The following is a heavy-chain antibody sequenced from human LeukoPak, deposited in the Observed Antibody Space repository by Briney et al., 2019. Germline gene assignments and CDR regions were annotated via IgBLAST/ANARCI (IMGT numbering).Heavy chain of an antibody. V-gene: IGHV3-23*01. Sequence: GGSLRLSCAASGFTFSNAWMSWVRQPPGKGLEWVSTISGSGGSTYNADSVKGRFTISRDNSKNTLYLQMNSLRAEDTAVYYCARGPTARAFDIWGQGTMVTVSS. J-gene: IGHJ3*02. CDR2: ISGSGGST. CDR3: ARGPTARAFDI. CDR1: GFTFSNAW. D-gene: IGHD2-21*02.